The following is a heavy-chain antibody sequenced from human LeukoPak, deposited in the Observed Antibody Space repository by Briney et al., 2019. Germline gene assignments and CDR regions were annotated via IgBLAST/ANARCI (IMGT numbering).Heavy chain of an antibody. D-gene: IGHD1-7*01. CDR1: GFTFSDYY. Sequence: GGSLRLSCAASGFTFSDYYMSWIRQAPGKGLGWVSYISSSGSTIYYADSVKGRFTISRDNAKSSLYLQMNSLRAEDTAVYYCARNYYYYYYGMDVWGQGTTVTVSS. CDR2: ISSSGSTI. CDR3: ARNYYYYYYGMDV. V-gene: IGHV3-11*01. J-gene: IGHJ6*02.